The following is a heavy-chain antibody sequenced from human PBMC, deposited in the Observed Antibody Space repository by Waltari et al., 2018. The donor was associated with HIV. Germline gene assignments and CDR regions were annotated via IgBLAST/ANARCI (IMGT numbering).Heavy chain of an antibody. V-gene: IGHV1-18*01. Sequence: QVHLVQSGAEMKKPGASVKVSCKASGYTFLSYGISCVRQAPGHGLEWMGWISTYNANTNYAQSLQGRVTMTTDTSTTTAYMELRSLTSDDTAVYYCARDGLRYSGTFYSDYWGQGTLVTVSS. J-gene: IGHJ4*02. CDR2: ISTYNANT. CDR1: GYTFLSYG. D-gene: IGHD1-26*01. CDR3: ARDGLRYSGTFYSDY.